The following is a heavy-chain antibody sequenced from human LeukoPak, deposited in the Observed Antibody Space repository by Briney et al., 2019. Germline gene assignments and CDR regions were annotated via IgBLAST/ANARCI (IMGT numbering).Heavy chain of an antibody. V-gene: IGHV3-30*02. Sequence: GGSLRLSCAASGFTFSSYGMHWVRQAPGKGLEWVAFIRYDGSNKYYADSVKGRFTISRDNAKNTLYLQMNSLRAEDTAVYYCSGGSGSYYPQEAFDIWGQGTMVTVSS. CDR2: IRYDGSNK. CDR3: SGGSGSYYPQEAFDI. D-gene: IGHD3-10*01. CDR1: GFTFSSYG. J-gene: IGHJ3*02.